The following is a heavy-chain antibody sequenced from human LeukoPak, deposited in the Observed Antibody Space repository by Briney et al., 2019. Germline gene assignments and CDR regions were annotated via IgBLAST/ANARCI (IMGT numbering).Heavy chain of an antibody. V-gene: IGHV3-30-3*01. D-gene: IGHD4-17*01. Sequence: PGGSLRLSCAASGFTFSSYAMHWVRQAPGKGLEWVAVISYDGSNKYYADSVKGRFTISRDNSKNTLYLQMNSLRAEDTAVYYCARQDSGQNYGDYLDFWGQGTLVTVSS. CDR1: GFTFSSYA. J-gene: IGHJ4*02. CDR2: ISYDGSNK. CDR3: ARQDSGQNYGDYLDF.